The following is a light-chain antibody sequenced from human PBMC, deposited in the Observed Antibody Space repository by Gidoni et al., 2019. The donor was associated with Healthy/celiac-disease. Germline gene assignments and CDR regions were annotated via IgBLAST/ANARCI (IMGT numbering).Light chain of an antibody. CDR2: KAS. Sequence: DIQMTQSPSTLSASVGDRVTITCWASQSISSWLAWYQQQPGQAPKLLIYKASSLESGVPSRFSGSGSGTEFTLTISSLQHDDFATYYCQQYNSYSWTFGQGTKVEIK. CDR3: QQYNSYSWT. J-gene: IGKJ1*01. V-gene: IGKV1-5*03. CDR1: QSISSW.